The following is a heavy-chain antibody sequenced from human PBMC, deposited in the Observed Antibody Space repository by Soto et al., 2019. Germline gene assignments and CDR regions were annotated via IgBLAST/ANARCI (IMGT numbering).Heavy chain of an antibody. J-gene: IGHJ4*02. V-gene: IGHV3-33*01. CDR2: IWYDGGNK. CDR3: ARDKFLLSY. CDR1: GFTFSSYG. Sequence: QVQLVESGGGVVQPGRSLRLSCTASGFTFSSYGMHWVRQAPGKGLEWVGIIWYDGGNKYYADSVKGRFTISRDNSKNTLYLQMTSLSAEDTAVYYCARDKFLLSYWGQGTLVTVSS. D-gene: IGHD2-15*01.